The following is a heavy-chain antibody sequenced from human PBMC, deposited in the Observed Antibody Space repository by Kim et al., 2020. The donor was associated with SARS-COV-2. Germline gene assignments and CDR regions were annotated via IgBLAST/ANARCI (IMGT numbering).Heavy chain of an antibody. Sequence: GGSLRLSCAASGFTFSSYAMSWVRQAPGKGLEWVSAISGSGGSTYYADSVKGRFTISRDNSKNTLYLQMNSLRAEDTAVYYCAKEQDSSGYYYYGMDVWGQGTTVTVSS. D-gene: IGHD3-22*01. V-gene: IGHV3-23*01. J-gene: IGHJ6*02. CDR2: ISGSGGST. CDR1: GFTFSSYA. CDR3: AKEQDSSGYYYYGMDV.